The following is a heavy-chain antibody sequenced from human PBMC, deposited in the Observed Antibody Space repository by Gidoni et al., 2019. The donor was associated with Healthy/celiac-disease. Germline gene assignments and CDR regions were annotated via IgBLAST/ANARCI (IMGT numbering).Heavy chain of an antibody. CDR1: SIYA. D-gene: IGHD5-18*01. V-gene: IGHV3-30*18. CDR2: ISYDGSNK. J-gene: IGHJ4*02. CDR3: AKQFPGYSYGQFDY. Sequence: SIYAMHWVRQAPGKGWEWVAVISYDGSNKYYADSVKGRLTIYRDNSKNTLYLQMNSLRADETAVYYCAKQFPGYSYGQFDYWVQGTLVTVSS.